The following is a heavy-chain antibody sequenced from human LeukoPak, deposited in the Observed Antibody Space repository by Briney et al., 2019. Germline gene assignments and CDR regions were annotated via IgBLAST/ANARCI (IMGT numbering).Heavy chain of an antibody. V-gene: IGHV1-18*01. CDR1: GYTFTSYG. J-gene: IGHJ4*02. Sequence: ASVKVSCKASGYTFTSYGISWVRQAPGQGLEWMGWISAYNGNTNYAQKLQGRVTTTTDTSTSTAYMELRSLRSDDTAVYYCARDPGYYDFWSGYCDYWGQGTLVTVSS. CDR2: ISAYNGNT. D-gene: IGHD3-3*01. CDR3: ARDPGYYDFWSGYCDY.